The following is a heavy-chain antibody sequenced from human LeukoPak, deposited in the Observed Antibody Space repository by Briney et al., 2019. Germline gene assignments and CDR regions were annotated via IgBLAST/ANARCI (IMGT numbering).Heavy chain of an antibody. CDR3: ARGDYDSSGPKDAFDI. Sequence: SETLSLTCAVYGGSFSDYYWSWIRQPPGKGLEWIGEINHSGSTNYKVSLKSRVTISVDASKNQYSLKLSSVTAADTAFYYCARGDYDSSGPKDAFDIWGQGTMVTVSS. CDR2: INHSGST. CDR1: GGSFSDYY. V-gene: IGHV4-34*01. D-gene: IGHD3-22*01. J-gene: IGHJ3*02.